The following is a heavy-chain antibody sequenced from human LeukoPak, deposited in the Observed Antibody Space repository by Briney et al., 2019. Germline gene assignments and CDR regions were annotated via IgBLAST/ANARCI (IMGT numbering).Heavy chain of an antibody. J-gene: IGHJ4*02. Sequence: ASVKISSKASGGTFSSYAISWVRQAPGQGLEWMGGIIPIFGTANYAQKFQGRVTITADKSTSTAYMELGSLRSEDTAVYYCALGYSYPNRNSQFFDYWGQGTLVTVSS. D-gene: IGHD5-18*01. CDR3: ALGYSYPNRNSQFFDY. V-gene: IGHV1-69*06. CDR1: GGTFSSYA. CDR2: IIPIFGTA.